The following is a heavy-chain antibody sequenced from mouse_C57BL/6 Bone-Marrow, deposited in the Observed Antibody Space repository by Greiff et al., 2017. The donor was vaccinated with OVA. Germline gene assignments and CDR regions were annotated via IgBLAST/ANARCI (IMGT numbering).Heavy chain of an antibody. CDR2: IWSGGST. CDR3: AKERVITTVVAGDYYAMDY. CDR1: GFSLTSYG. Sequence: VMLVESGPGLVQPSQSLSITCTVSGFSLTSYGVHWVRQPPGKGLEWLGVIWSGGSTDYNAAFISRLSISKDNSKSQVFFKMNSLQADDTAIYDCAKERVITTVVAGDYYAMDYWGQGTSVTVSS. D-gene: IGHD1-1*01. J-gene: IGHJ4*01. V-gene: IGHV2-4*01.